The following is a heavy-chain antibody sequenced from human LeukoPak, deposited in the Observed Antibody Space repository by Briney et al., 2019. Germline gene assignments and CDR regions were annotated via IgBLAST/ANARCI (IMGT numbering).Heavy chain of an antibody. CDR3: AKYTQTGDSFDY. Sequence: PGGSLTLSCAASGFTFNYYPLAWVRQAPGKGLAWVASISGGGGATFYGDSVKGRFTISRDNSKNTLYLQMNSLRAEDTAVYHCAKYTQTGDSFDYWGQGTLVAVSS. J-gene: IGHJ4*02. V-gene: IGHV3-23*01. CDR1: GFTFNYYP. CDR2: ISGGGGAT. D-gene: IGHD7-27*01.